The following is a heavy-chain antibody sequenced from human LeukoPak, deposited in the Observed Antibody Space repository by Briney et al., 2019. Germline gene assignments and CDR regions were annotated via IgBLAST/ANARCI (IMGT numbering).Heavy chain of an antibody. J-gene: IGHJ3*02. CDR3: ARAGVLVVTANAFDS. CDR2: IIPIFGTA. D-gene: IGHD2-21*02. Sequence: ASVKVSCKASGGTFSSYAISWVRQAPGQGLEWMGGIIPIFGTANYAQKFQGRVTITADESTSTAYMELSSLRAEDTAVYYCARAGVLVVTANAFDSWGQGTMVTVSS. CDR1: GGTFSSYA. V-gene: IGHV1-69*13.